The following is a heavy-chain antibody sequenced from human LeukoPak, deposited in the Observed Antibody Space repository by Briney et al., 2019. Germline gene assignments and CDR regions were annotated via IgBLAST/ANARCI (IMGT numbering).Heavy chain of an antibody. V-gene: IGHV3-74*01. CDR2: INPDGSTT. CDR1: GFTFSDYW. CDR3: ARVRDPRQYYYDNSGYRNAFDI. J-gene: IGHJ3*02. Sequence: GGSLRLSCAASGFTFSDYWMHWVRQAPGRGLVWVSRINPDGSTTTYADSVKGRFTVSRDNAKNTLYLQLNSLRAEDTAVYYCARVRDPRQYYYDNSGYRNAFDIWGQGTMVTVSS. D-gene: IGHD3-22*01.